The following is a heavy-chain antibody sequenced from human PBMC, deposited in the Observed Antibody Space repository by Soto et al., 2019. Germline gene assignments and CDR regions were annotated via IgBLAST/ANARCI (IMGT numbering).Heavy chain of an antibody. D-gene: IGHD6-19*01. J-gene: IGHJ1*01. Sequence: PSETLSLTCAVYGGSFSGYYWSWIRQPPGKGLEWIGEINHSGSTNYNPSLKSRVTISVDTSKNQFSLKLSSVTAADTAVYYCARRLSVAGTPFQHWGQGTLVTVSS. CDR3: ARRLSVAGTPFQH. CDR1: GGSFSGYY. CDR2: INHSGST. V-gene: IGHV4-34*01.